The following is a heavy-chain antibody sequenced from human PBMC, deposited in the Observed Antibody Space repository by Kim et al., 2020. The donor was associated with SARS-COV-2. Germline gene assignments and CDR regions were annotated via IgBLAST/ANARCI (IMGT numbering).Heavy chain of an antibody. CDR2: ISGSGGST. D-gene: IGHD6-13*01. J-gene: IGHJ5*02. V-gene: IGHV3-23*01. Sequence: GGSLRLSCAASGFTFSSYAMSWVRQAPGKGLEWVSAISGSGGSTYYADSVKGRFTISRDNSKNTLYLQMNSLRAEDTAVYYCAKDRGAAGRIRNWFDPWGQGTLVTVSS. CDR3: AKDRGAAGRIRNWFDP. CDR1: GFTFSSYA.